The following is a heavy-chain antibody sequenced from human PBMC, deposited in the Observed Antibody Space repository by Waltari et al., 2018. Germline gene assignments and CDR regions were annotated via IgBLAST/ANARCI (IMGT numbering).Heavy chain of an antibody. V-gene: IGHV3-7*01. D-gene: IGHD2-8*02. Sequence: EMQLVESGGGLVQPGESLRLSCAASGFTFSSYWMAWVRQAPGKGRGVVANTKQEESEKFYAGSVRGRFTVSTDNAKSSLYLEMNSLRVEDTAVYYCARSGGIWWLDLWGRGTLVTVSS. CDR3: ARSGGIWWLDL. CDR2: TKQEESEK. J-gene: IGHJ2*01. CDR1: GFTFSSYW.